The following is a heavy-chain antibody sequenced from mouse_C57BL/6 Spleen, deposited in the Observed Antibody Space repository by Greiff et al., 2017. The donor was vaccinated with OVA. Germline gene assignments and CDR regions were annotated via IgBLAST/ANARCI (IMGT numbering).Heavy chain of an antibody. Sequence: QVQLQQPGAELVRPGSSVKLSCKASGYTFTSYWLDWVKQRPGQGLEWIGNIYPSDSETHYNQKFKDKATLTVDKSSSTAYMQLSSLTSEYSAVYYCASIHPWFAYWGQGTLVTVSS. CDR2: IYPSDSET. J-gene: IGHJ3*01. V-gene: IGHV1-61*01. CDR1: GYTFTSYW. CDR3: ASIHPWFAY.